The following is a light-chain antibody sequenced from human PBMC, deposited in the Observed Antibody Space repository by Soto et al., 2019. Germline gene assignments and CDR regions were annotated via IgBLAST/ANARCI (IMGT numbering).Light chain of an antibody. Sequence: QAVVTQPASVSGSPGQSITISCTGTSSDVGGYNYVSWYQQHPGKAPKLMIYDVSNRPSGVSNRFSGSKSGNTASLTMSGLQAEDEADYYCSSYTSSSSLGVFGTGTKVSVL. CDR1: SSDVGGYNY. CDR3: SSYTSSSSLGV. V-gene: IGLV2-14*01. CDR2: DVS. J-gene: IGLJ1*01.